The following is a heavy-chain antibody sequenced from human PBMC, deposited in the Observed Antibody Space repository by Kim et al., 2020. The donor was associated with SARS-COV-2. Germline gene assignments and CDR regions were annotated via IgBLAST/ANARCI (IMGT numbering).Heavy chain of an antibody. J-gene: IGHJ4*02. D-gene: IGHD3-3*01. CDR3: ARDYNFNTNFDL. Sequence: YDNPSLKSRVTMSVDTSKNQFSLKLSSVTAADTAVYFCARDYNFNTNFDLWGQGTMVTVSS. V-gene: IGHV4-28*03.